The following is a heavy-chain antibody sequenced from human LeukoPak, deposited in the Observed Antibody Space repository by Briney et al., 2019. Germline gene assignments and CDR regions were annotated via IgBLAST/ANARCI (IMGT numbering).Heavy chain of an antibody. CDR2: TRNEANIYTT. D-gene: IGHD1-26*01. CDR3: ASPVGATTVRAFDI. J-gene: IGHJ3*02. V-gene: IGHV3-72*01. CDR1: GFIFSDHY. Sequence: GGTLRLSCAASGFIFSDHYMDWVRQAPGKGLEWVGRTRNEANIYTTKYAASVKGRFTISRDDSKNSLYLQMNSLKTEDTAVYYCASPVGATTVRAFDIWGQGTMVTVSS.